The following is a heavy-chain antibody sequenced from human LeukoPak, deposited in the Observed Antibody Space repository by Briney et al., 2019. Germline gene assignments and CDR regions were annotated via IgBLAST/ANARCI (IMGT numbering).Heavy chain of an antibody. V-gene: IGHV3-66*02. D-gene: IGHD2-2*01. CDR1: GFTVSSNY. Sequence: PGGSLRLSCAASGFTVSSNYMSWVRQAPGKGLEWVSVIYSGGSTYYADSVKGRFTISRDNSKNTLYLQMNSLRAEVTAAYYCARDLGGYCSSTSCPWWGQGTLVTVSS. J-gene: IGHJ4*02. CDR2: IYSGGST. CDR3: ARDLGGYCSSTSCPW.